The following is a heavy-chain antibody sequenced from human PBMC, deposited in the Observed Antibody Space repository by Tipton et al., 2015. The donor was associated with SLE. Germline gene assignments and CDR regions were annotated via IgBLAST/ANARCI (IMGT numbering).Heavy chain of an antibody. J-gene: IGHJ4*02. D-gene: IGHD6-19*01. Sequence: TLSLTCTVSGGSIGPYYWHWIRQSPGKALEWIGYIYFDGNSNGRGNYNPSLKSRVTMSVDPSKMQLSLNLNSVTAADTALYFCARGVAERLGLDFWGQGSLVTVSS. CDR2: IYFDGNS. CDR1: GGSIGPYY. CDR3: ARGVAERLGLDF. V-gene: IGHV4-59*01.